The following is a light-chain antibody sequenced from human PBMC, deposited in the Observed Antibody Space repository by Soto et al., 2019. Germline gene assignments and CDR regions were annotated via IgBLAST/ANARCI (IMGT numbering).Light chain of an antibody. Sequence: DIQMTQSPPTLSASIGDRVAITCRASESIVSCLAWYQHKPGKAPRLLIYKASYLKSGAPSRFSGSISGTEFTLTISSLQPDHFGTYYCQHYHRSPVTFGQGTEVEIK. CDR2: KAS. CDR1: ESIVSC. J-gene: IGKJ2*01. V-gene: IGKV1-5*03. CDR3: QHYHRSPVT.